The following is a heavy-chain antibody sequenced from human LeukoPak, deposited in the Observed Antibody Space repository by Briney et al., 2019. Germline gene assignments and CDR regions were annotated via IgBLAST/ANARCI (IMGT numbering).Heavy chain of an antibody. Sequence: SETLSLTCAVYGGSFSGYYWSWIRQPPGKGREWIGEINHSGSNNYNPSLKSRVTISVDTSKNQFSLKLSYVTAADTAVYYCARWGRTVAGTDYFDYWGQGTLVTVSS. J-gene: IGHJ4*02. V-gene: IGHV4-34*01. CDR2: INHSGSN. CDR1: GGSFSGYY. CDR3: ARWGRTVAGTDYFDY. D-gene: IGHD6-19*01.